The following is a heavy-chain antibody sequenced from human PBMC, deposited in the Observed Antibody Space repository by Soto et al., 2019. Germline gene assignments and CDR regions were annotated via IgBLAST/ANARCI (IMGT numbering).Heavy chain of an antibody. CDR1: GFTVSSNY. Sequence: GGSLGLSCAASGFTVSSNYMSWVRQAPGKGLEWVSVIYSGGSTYYADSVKGRFTISRDNSKNTLYLQMNSLRAEDTAVYYCARGEYYDSSGYVDYWGQGTLVTVSS. CDR2: IYSGGST. CDR3: ARGEYYDSSGYVDY. J-gene: IGHJ4*02. V-gene: IGHV3-53*01. D-gene: IGHD3-22*01.